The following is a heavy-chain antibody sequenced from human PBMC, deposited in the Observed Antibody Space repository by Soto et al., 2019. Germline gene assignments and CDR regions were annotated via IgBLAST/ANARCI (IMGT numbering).Heavy chain of an antibody. CDR3: ARDPHYYDSSDPLDY. J-gene: IGHJ4*02. CDR1: GYTFTSYG. Sequence: GASVKVSCKASGYTFTSYGISWVRQAPGQGLEWMGWISAYNGNTNYAQKLQGRVTMTTDTSTSTAYMELRSLRSDDTAVYYCARDPHYYDSSDPLDYWGQGTLVTVSS. CDR2: ISAYNGNT. D-gene: IGHD3-22*01. V-gene: IGHV1-18*01.